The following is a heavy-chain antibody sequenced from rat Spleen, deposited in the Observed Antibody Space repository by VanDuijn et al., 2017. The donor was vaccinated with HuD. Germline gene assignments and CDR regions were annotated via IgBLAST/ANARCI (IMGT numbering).Heavy chain of an antibody. CDR2: INYDGSRI. Sequence: EVQLVESGGDLVQPGRSLKISCFGSGFIFSDYHLAWVRQAPTKGLEWVASINYDGSRIYYRDSVNGRFTVSRDNAKSTLYLKMNSLSSEDTATYYCTTVRWGDYWGQGVMVTVSS. CDR3: TTVRWGDY. V-gene: IGHV5-20*01. J-gene: IGHJ2*01. D-gene: IGHD5-1*01. CDR1: GFIFSDYH.